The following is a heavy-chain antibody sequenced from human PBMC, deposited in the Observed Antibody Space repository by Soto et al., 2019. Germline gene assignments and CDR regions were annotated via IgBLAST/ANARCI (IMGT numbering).Heavy chain of an antibody. Sequence: QVQLQESGPGLVKPSETLSLTCTVSGGSVSSGSYYWSWIRQPPGKGLEWIGCMYYSGSTNYNPSLQSRVTISVDTSKNQFSLKLSSVTAADTAVYYCARFRVVTAIYYYGMDVWGKGTTVTVSS. V-gene: IGHV4-61*01. CDR3: ARFRVVTAIYYYGMDV. D-gene: IGHD2-21*02. J-gene: IGHJ6*04. CDR2: MYYSGST. CDR1: GGSVSSGSYY.